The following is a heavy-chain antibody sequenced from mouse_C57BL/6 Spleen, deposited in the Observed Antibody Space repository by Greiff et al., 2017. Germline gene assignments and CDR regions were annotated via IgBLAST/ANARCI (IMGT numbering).Heavy chain of an antibody. CDR2: IWTGGGT. V-gene: IGHV2-9-1*01. CDR1: GFSLTSYA. Sequence: VQRVASGPGLVAPSQSLSITCTVSGFSLTSYAISWVRQPPGKGLEWLGVIWTGGGTNYNSALKSRLSISKDNSKSQVFLKMNSLQTDDTARYYCASYLGGFAYWGQGTLVTVSA. J-gene: IGHJ3*01. CDR3: ASYLGGFAY. D-gene: IGHD3-1*01.